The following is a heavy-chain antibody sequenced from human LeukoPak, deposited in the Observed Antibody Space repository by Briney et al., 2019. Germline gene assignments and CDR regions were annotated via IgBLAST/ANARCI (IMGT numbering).Heavy chain of an antibody. CDR2: MKEDGSQI. D-gene: IGHD1-26*01. V-gene: IGHV3-7*01. J-gene: IGHJ4*02. Sequence: GGSLRLSCVVSGFTFSRSTMTWVRQAPGKGPEWVAKMKEDGSQIHYVDSVKGRFTISRDNAKNSLFLQMNSLRVEDTAVYYCATGGAPGGRFENWGQGMLVTVSS. CDR1: GFTFSRST. CDR3: ATGGAPGGRFEN.